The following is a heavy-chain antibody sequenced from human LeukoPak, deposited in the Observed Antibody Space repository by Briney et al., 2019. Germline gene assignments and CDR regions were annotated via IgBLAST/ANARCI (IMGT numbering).Heavy chain of an antibody. CDR3: AKDHGEETFDY. Sequence: GGSLRLSCAASGFTFSSYGMHWVRQAPGKGLEWVAFIRYDGSTKYYADSVKGRSTISRDNSKNTLYLQMNSLRAEDTAVYYCAKDHGEETFDYWGQGTLVTVSS. CDR1: GFTFSSYG. J-gene: IGHJ4*02. CDR2: IRYDGSTK. D-gene: IGHD3-10*01. V-gene: IGHV3-30*02.